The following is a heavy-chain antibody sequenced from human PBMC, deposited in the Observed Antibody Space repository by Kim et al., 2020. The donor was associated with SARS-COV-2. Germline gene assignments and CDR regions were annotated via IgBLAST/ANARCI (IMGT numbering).Heavy chain of an antibody. V-gene: IGHV3-48*02. CDR3: ARDYYDSSGYSHDGY. D-gene: IGHD3-22*01. Sequence: SGKGRFTISRDNAKNSLYLQMNSLRDEDTAVYYCARDYYDSSGYSHDGYWGQGTLVTVSS. J-gene: IGHJ4*02.